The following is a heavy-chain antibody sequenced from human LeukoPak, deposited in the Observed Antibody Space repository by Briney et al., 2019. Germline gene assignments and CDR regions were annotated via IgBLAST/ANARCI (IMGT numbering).Heavy chain of an antibody. CDR2: VSLSGLT. Sequence: SGTLSLTCGVSGGSITSTNWWSWVRQPPGQDLEWIGEVSLSGLTNYNPSLSSRVIMALDTSKNHLSLNLTSVTAADTAVYYCSRENGAFSPFGYWGQGTLVTVPS. J-gene: IGHJ4*02. V-gene: IGHV4-4*02. CDR1: GGSITSTNW. D-gene: IGHD2-8*01. CDR3: SRENGAFSPFGY.